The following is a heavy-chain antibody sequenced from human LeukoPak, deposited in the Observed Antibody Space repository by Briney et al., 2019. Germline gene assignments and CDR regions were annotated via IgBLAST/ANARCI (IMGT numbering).Heavy chain of an antibody. Sequence: ASVKVSCKASGYTFTSYAMHWVRQAPGQRLEWMGWINAGNGNTKYSQKFQGRVTITRDTSASTAYMELSSLRSEDTAAYYCARLSDFWSGYVDYWGQGTLVTVSS. CDR2: INAGNGNT. J-gene: IGHJ4*02. D-gene: IGHD3-3*01. V-gene: IGHV1-3*01. CDR3: ARLSDFWSGYVDY. CDR1: GYTFTSYA.